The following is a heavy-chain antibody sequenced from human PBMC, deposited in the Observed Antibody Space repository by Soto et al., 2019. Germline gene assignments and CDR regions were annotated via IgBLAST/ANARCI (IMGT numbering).Heavy chain of an antibody. J-gene: IGHJ6*02. CDR3: ARDRGFGMDV. CDR1: GDSISSGNYY. V-gene: IGHV4-31*03. CDR2: IYNSGTI. Sequence: QVQLQEAGPGLVKPSQTLSLTCTVSGDSISSGNYYWNLIRQHPGKGLEWIGYIYNSGTIRYNPSLSLKSRVSISGDTSKNQFSLNLISVPAADTAVYYCARDRGFGMDVWGQGTTVTVSS.